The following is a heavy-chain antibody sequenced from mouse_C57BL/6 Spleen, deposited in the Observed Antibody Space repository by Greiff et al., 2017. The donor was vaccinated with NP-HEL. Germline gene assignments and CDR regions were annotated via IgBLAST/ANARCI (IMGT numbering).Heavy chain of an antibody. J-gene: IGHJ1*03. V-gene: IGHV1-69*01. Sequence: VKLQQPGAELVMPGASVKLSCKASGYTFTSYWMHWVKQRPGQGLEWIGEIDPSDSYTNYNQKFKGKSTLTVDKSSSTAYMQLSSLTSEDSAVYYCARKGGGYSSYWYFDVWGTGTTVTVSS. D-gene: IGHD2-12*01. CDR3: ARKGGGYSSYWYFDV. CDR2: IDPSDSYT. CDR1: GYTFTSYW.